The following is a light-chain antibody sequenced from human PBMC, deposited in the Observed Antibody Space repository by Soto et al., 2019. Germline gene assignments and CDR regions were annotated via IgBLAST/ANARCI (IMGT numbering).Light chain of an antibody. V-gene: IGKV3-20*01. CDR2: GAS. CDR3: QQYGSSTYT. CDR1: QSVSSIY. Sequence: EIVLTQSPGTLSFSPGERATLSSRASQSVSSIYLAWYQQKPGQAPRLLIYGASSRATGIPDRFSGSGSGTDFTLTISRLEPEDFAVYYCQQYGSSTYTFGQGTKLEIK. J-gene: IGKJ2*01.